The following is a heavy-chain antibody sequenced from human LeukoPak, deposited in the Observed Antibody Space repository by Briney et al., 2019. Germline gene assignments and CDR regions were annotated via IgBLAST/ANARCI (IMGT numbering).Heavy chain of an antibody. CDR1: GFTFSSYT. J-gene: IGHJ4*02. V-gene: IGHV3-30*04. Sequence: PGRSLRLSCAASGFTFSSYTLHWVRQAPGKGLEWVAVISYDGSNEYYADSVKGRFTISRDNSKNTLYLQMNSLRAEDTGVYFCAGRGSPYFFHYWGPGTLVTVSS. D-gene: IGHD1-26*01. CDR2: ISYDGSNE. CDR3: AGRGSPYFFHY.